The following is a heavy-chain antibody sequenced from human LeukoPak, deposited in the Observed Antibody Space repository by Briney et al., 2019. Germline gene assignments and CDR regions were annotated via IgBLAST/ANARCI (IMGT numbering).Heavy chain of an antibody. CDR1: GFTFSSYG. CDR2: TRYDGSNK. V-gene: IGHV3-30*02. D-gene: IGHD3-10*01. J-gene: IGHJ4*02. Sequence: GGSLRLSCAASGFTFSSYGMYWVRQAPGKGLEWVAFTRYDGSNKYYADSVKGRFTISRDNSKNTLYLKMNSLRAEDTAVYYCARDLSEYGRFGELYYWGQGTLVTVSS. CDR3: ARDLSEYGRFGELYY.